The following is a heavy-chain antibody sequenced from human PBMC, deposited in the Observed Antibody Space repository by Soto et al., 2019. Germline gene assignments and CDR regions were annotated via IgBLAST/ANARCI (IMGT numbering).Heavy chain of an antibody. CDR1: GFTFSSYA. Sequence: EVQLLESGGGLVQPGGSLRLSCAASGFTFSSYAMRWVRQAPGKGLEWVSAISGSGGSTYYADSVKGRFTISRDNSKNTLYLQMNSLRAEDTAVYYCAKRYDILTGYYLPLDYWGQGTLVTVSS. V-gene: IGHV3-23*01. CDR3: AKRYDILTGYYLPLDY. CDR2: ISGSGGST. J-gene: IGHJ4*02. D-gene: IGHD3-9*01.